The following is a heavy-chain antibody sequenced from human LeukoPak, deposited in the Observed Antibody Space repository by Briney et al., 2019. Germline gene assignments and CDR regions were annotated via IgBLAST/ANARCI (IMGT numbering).Heavy chain of an antibody. D-gene: IGHD3-10*01. CDR2: IYYSGST. CDR3: ARAAYYYGSGSYYNGHYYGMDV. J-gene: IGHJ6*02. V-gene: IGHV4-59*01. CDR1: GGSISSYY. Sequence: SETLSLTCTVSGGSISSYYWSWIRQPPGKGLEWIGYIYYSGSTNYNPSLKSRVTISVDTSKNQFSLKLSSVTAADTAVYFCARAAYYYGSGSYYNGHYYGMDVWGQGTTVTVSS.